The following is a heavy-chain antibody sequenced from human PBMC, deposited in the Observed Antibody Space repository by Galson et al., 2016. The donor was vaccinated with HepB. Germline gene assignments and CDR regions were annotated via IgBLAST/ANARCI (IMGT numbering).Heavy chain of an antibody. V-gene: IGHV3-48*02. Sequence: SLRLSCAASGFTFSDYNMNWVRQAPGMGLEWILYVSTASSTKYYAASVTGRFTISRDNAKKLLYLQMNSLRDEDTAVYYWARGAVRDDYTWWAYYYGMDVWGQGTTVTVSS. D-gene: IGHD5-24*01. J-gene: IGHJ6*02. CDR2: VSTASSTK. CDR1: GFTFSDYN. CDR3: ARGAVRDDYTWWAYYYGMDV.